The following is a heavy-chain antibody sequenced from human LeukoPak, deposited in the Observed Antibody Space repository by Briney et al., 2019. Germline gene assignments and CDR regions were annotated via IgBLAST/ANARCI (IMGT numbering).Heavy chain of an antibody. CDR1: GGSFSSYY. D-gene: IGHD3-3*01. V-gene: IGHV4-34*01. Sequence: PSETLSLTCTVSGGSFSSYYWSWIRQPPGKGLEWIGEINHSGSTNYNPSLKSRVTISVDTSKNQFSLKLSSVTAADTAVYYCARGEAVFWSGYIYYMDVWGKGTTVTVSS. J-gene: IGHJ6*03. CDR2: INHSGST. CDR3: ARGEAVFWSGYIYYMDV.